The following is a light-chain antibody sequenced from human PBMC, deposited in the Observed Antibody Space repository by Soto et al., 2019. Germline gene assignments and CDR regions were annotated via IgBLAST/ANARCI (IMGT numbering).Light chain of an antibody. CDR3: HLEGNSPWA. CDR2: GAS. CDR1: QSVSSSY. V-gene: IGKV3-20*01. J-gene: IGKJ1*01. Sequence: PGDRVTLSCRSSQSVSSSYLTWYQQKPGQAPRLLIYGASTRATSIPARFSGSGSGTDFTLTICSLEPGDFAVYLCHLEGNSPWAFSQGTKVDIK.